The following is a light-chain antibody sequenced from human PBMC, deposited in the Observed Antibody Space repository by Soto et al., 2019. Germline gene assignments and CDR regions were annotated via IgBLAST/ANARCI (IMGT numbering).Light chain of an antibody. Sequence: EIVLTQSPGTLSLSPGERATLSCRASQSVSSSYLAWYQQKPGQAPRLLIYGASSRATGIPDRFSGSGCGTAYTLTISRLEPEDFAVYYCQQYGSSPPLTFGQGTRLEIK. CDR3: QQYGSSPPLT. CDR2: GAS. V-gene: IGKV3-20*01. CDR1: QSVSSSY. J-gene: IGKJ5*01.